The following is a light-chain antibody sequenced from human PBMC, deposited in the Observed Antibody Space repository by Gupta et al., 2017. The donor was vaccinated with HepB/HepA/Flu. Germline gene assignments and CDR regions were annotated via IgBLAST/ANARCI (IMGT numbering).Light chain of an antibody. CDR1: QSISSY. Sequence: DIQMTQSPSSLSASVGDRVTITCRASQSISSYLNWYQQKPGKAPKLLIYAASSLQSGVSSMFSGSGSGTDFTLTISSLQPEDFATYYGQQSYRTPRTFGKGNKVEIK. V-gene: IGKV1-39*01. J-gene: IGKJ1*01. CDR3: QQSYRTPRT. CDR2: AAS.